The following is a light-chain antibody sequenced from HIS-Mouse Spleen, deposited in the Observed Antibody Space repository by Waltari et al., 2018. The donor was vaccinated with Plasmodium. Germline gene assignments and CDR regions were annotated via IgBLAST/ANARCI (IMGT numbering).Light chain of an antibody. CDR3: QQRSNWPPT. V-gene: IGKV3-11*01. CDR1: QSVSSY. CDR2: DAS. J-gene: IGKJ5*01. Sequence: EILLTQSPATLSLSPGKRATLSCRASQSVSSYLAWYQQKPGQAPRLLIYDASNRATGIPARFSGSGSGTDFTLTIRSLEPEDFALYYCQQRSNWPPTFGQGTRLEIK.